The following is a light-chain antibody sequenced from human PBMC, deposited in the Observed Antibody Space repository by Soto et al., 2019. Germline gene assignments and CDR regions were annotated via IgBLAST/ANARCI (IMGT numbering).Light chain of an antibody. Sequence: ILLTQSPATLSRSPGEIATLSCRASQSVSSSHLAWYQHKPGQAPRLLIYAASSRATGIPVRFSGSGSETDFTLTSTRLEPEDFAVYYCQQYSSSRTFGQGTKVDIK. CDR2: AAS. V-gene: IGKV3-20*01. CDR1: QSVSSSH. J-gene: IGKJ1*01. CDR3: QQYSSSRT.